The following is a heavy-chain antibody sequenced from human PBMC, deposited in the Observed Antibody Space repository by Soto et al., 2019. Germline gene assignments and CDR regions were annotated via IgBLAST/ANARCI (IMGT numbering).Heavy chain of an antibody. J-gene: IGHJ3*02. D-gene: IGHD6-13*01. CDR2: ISAYNGNT. CDR3: ARDYSSSWYGAFDI. CDR1: GYTFTSYG. Sequence: GASVKVSCKASGYTFTSYGISWVRQAPGQGLEWMGWISAYNGNTNYAQKLQGRVTMTTDTSTSTAYMELRSLRSDDTAVYYCARDYSSSWYGAFDIWGRGTMVTVSS. V-gene: IGHV1-18*01.